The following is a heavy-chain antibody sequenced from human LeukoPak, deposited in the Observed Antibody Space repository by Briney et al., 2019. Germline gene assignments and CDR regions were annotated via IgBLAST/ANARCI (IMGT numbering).Heavy chain of an antibody. D-gene: IGHD2-21*01. Sequence: GGSLRLSCAASGFTFDDYAMHWVRQAPGEGLVWVSRISTDGTSTSYADSVKGRFTISRDNAKNTLYLQMNSLRAEDTAVYYCAGCGGDCYSPDSWGQGALVTVSS. CDR3: AGCGGDCYSPDS. V-gene: IGHV3-74*01. CDR1: GFTFDDYA. J-gene: IGHJ4*02. CDR2: ISTDGTST.